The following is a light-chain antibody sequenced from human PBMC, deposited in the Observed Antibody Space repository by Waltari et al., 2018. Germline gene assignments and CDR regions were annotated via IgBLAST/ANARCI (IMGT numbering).Light chain of an antibody. CDR2: DVS. CDR3: SSYISSDTLEL. Sequence: HSALTQPASVSGSPGQSITISCTGTSSDIGNFNYVSWYQQHPGKAPNPMIFDVSSRPSGVSDRFSGSKAVNAASLTISGLQAEDEADYYCSSYISSDTLELFGGGTSLTVL. V-gene: IGLV2-14*03. CDR1: SSDIGNFNY. J-gene: IGLJ2*01.